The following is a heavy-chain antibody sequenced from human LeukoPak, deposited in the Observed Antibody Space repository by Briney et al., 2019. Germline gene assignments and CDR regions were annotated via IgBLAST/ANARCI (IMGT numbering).Heavy chain of an antibody. CDR1: GGTFSSYA. Sequence: GASVKVSCKASGGTFSSYAISWVRQAPGQGLEWMGRIIPILGIANYAQKFQGRVTITADKSTSTAYMELSSLRSEDTAVYYCARGRHATITWPHYDSSGYYPTTRTDLDYWGQGTLVTVSS. CDR3: ARGRHATITWPHYDSSGYYPTTRTDLDY. J-gene: IGHJ4*02. CDR2: IIPILGIA. V-gene: IGHV1-69*04. D-gene: IGHD3-22*01.